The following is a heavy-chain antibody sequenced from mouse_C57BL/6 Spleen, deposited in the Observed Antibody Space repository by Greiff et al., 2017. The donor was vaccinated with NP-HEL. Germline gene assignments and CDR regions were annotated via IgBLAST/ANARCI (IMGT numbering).Heavy chain of an antibody. CDR3: ARGSNYGY. D-gene: IGHD2-5*01. CDR2: ISSGSSNI. V-gene: IGHV5-17*01. Sequence: EVKLMESGGGLVKPGGSLKLSCAASGFTFSDYGMHWVRQAPEKGLEWVAYISSGSSNIYYADTVKGRFTISRDNAKNTLFLQMTSLRSEDTAMYYCARGSNYGYWGQGTTLTVSS. CDR1: GFTFSDYG. J-gene: IGHJ2*01.